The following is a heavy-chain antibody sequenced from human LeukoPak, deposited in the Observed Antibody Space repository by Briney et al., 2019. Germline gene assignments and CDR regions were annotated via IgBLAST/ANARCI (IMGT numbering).Heavy chain of an antibody. CDR3: ASTDPPGSYVFDY. CDR2: ISYDGSNK. CDR1: GFTFSSYA. J-gene: IGHJ4*02. D-gene: IGHD1-26*01. V-gene: IGHV3-30-3*01. Sequence: PGGSLRLSCAASGFTFSSYAMHWVRQAPGKGLEWVAVISYDGSNKYYADSVKGRFTISRDNSKNTLYLQMNSQRAEDTAVYYCASTDPPGSYVFDYWGQGTLVTVSS.